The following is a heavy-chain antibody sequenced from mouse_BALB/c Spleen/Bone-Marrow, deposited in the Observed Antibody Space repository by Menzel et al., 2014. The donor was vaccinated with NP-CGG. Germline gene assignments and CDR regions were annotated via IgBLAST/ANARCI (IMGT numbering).Heavy chain of an antibody. J-gene: IGHJ4*01. D-gene: IGHD2-1*01. CDR3: ARDGNYAVLDH. Sequence: QVQLQQPGPELVKPGASVKMSCKASGYTYTDYVISWVKQRTGQGLEWIGETDPGRGSSFYNEKFKAKATLTADKSANTAYMQLSSLTSEDSAVYSCARDGNYAVLDHWGQGTSVTVSS. V-gene: IGHV1-77*01. CDR2: TDPGRGSS. CDR1: GYTYTDYV.